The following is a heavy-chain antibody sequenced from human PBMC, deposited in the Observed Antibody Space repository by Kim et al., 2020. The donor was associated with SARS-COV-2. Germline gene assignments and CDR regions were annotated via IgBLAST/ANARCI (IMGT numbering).Heavy chain of an antibody. CDR3: ARVKLTGGFTGYYYYYGMDV. J-gene: IGHJ6*02. CDR2: IIPIFGTA. Sequence: SVKVSCKASGGTFSSYAITWVRQAPGQGLEWMGGIIPIFGTANYAQKFQGRVTITADESTSTAYMELSSLRSEDTAVYYCARVKLTGGFTGYYYYYGMDVWGQGTTVTVSS. V-gene: IGHV1-69*13. D-gene: IGHD7-27*01. CDR1: GGTFSSYA.